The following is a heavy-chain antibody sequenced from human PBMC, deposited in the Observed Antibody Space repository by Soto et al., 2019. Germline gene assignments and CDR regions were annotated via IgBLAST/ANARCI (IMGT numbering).Heavy chain of an antibody. CDR2: TRNKANSYTT. CDR3: ARAKVPGYWSIDF. V-gene: IGHV3-72*01. Sequence: GALRLSCAGSGFTFSDHYMAWVRQAPGKGLEWVGRTRNKANSYTTEYAASVKGRFTISRDDSKNSLYLQMNSLKTEDTAVYYCARAKVPGYWSIDFWGRPTLLTVS. CDR1: GFTFSDHY. J-gene: IGHJ2*01.